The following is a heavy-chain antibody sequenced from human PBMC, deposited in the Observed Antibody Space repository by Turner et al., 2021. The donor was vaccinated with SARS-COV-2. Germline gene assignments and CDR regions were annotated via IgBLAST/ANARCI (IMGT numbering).Heavy chain of an antibody. Sequence: EVQLVQSGAEVKKPGESLKIYCKGSGYSFTTYWIGWVRQMPGKGLEWMGIIYPGDSDTRYSPSFQGQVTISADKSTSTAYLQWSSLKASDTAMYYCARHGDYYDSSLSYWGQGTLVTVSS. CDR3: ARHGDYYDSSLSY. CDR1: GYSFTTYW. J-gene: IGHJ4*02. D-gene: IGHD3-22*01. V-gene: IGHV5-51*01. CDR2: IYPGDSDT.